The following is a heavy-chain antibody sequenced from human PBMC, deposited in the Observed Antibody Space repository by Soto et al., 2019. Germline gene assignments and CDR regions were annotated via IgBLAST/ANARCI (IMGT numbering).Heavy chain of an antibody. Sequence: QVQLQESGPGLVKPSQTLSLTCTVSGGSISSGDYYWSWIRQPPGKGLEWIGYIYYSGSTYYNPSLKSRVTISVDTSKNQFSLKLSSVTAADTAVYYCAREVSQSIAAAGAYDYWGQGTLVTVSS. J-gene: IGHJ4*02. CDR3: AREVSQSIAAAGAYDY. CDR2: IYYSGST. V-gene: IGHV4-30-4*01. D-gene: IGHD6-13*01. CDR1: GGSISSGDYY.